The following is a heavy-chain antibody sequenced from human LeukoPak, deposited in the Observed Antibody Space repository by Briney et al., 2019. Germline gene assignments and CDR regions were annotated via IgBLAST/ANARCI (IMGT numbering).Heavy chain of an antibody. Sequence: GGSLRLSCAASGFTFSSYGMHWVRQAPGKGLEWVAFIRYDGSNKYYADSVKGRFTISRDNSKNTLYLQMNSLRAEDTAVYYCAKGQRQNERAFDIWGQGTMVTVSS. CDR3: AKGQRQNERAFDI. D-gene: IGHD1-1*01. CDR1: GFTFSSYG. V-gene: IGHV3-30*02. J-gene: IGHJ3*02. CDR2: IRYDGSNK.